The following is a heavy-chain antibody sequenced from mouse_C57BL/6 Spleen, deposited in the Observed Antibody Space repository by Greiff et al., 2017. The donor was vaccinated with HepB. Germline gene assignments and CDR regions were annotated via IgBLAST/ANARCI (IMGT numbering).Heavy chain of an antibody. V-gene: IGHV2-9*02. Sequence: VQLQESGPGLVAPSQSLSITCTVSGFSLTSYGVHWVRQPPGKGLEWRGVIWAGGSTNYNSARMSRLSISKDNSKSQVFLKMNSLQTDDTAMYYCSRLEDIWGQGTTLTVSS. CDR1: GFSLTSYG. CDR3: SRLEDI. D-gene: IGHD1-3*01. CDR2: IWAGGST. J-gene: IGHJ2*01.